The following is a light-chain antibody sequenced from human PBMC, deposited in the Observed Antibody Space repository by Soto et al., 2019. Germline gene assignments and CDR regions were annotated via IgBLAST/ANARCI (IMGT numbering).Light chain of an antibody. J-gene: IGKJ2*01. CDR3: QQYGSSPST. V-gene: IGKV3-20*01. CDR2: GAS. Sequence: EIVLTQSPGTLSLSPGERATLSCRASQSVSSNYLAWYQQKPGQAPRLLIYGASSRASDIPDRVSGSGSGTDFTLTISRLEPEDFAVFYCQQYGSSPSTFGQGTKLAIK. CDR1: QSVSSNY.